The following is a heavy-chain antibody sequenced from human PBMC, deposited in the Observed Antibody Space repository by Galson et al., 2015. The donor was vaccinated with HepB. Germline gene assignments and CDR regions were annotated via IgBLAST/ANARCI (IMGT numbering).Heavy chain of an antibody. CDR3: ASYLRDSSGCSSFHY. CDR1: GFTFDDYG. D-gene: IGHD3-22*01. V-gene: IGHV3-20*04. Sequence: SLRLSCAASGFTFDDYGMSWVRQAPGKGLEWVSGISWNGGSTGYADSVKGRFTISRDNAKNSLYLQMNSLRAEDTALYYCASYLRDSSGCSSFHYSGHGTLVTASS. J-gene: IGHJ4*01. CDR2: ISWNGGST.